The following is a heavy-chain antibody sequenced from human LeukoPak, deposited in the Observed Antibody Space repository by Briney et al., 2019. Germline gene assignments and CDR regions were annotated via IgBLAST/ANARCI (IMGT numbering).Heavy chain of an antibody. CDR1: GFTFSSYG. Sequence: PGGSLRLSCAASGFTFSSYGMHWVRQAPGKGLEWVAFIRYDGSKKYYADSVKGRFTISRDNSKNTLYLQMNSLRAEDTAVYYCAKLPPDLWGQGTLVTVSS. J-gene: IGHJ4*02. V-gene: IGHV3-30*02. CDR2: IRYDGSKK. CDR3: AKLPPDL.